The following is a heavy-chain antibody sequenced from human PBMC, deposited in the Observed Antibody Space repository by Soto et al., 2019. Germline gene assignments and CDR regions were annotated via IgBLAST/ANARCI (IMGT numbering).Heavy chain of an antibody. V-gene: IGHV3-23*01. D-gene: IGHD3-10*01. J-gene: IGHJ4*02. Sequence: GGSLRLSCAASGFTFSSYAMSWVRQAPGKGLEWVSAISGSGGSTYYADSVKGRFTISRDNSKNTLYLQMNSLRAEDTAVYYCAKLYYYGSGSYTDVYWGQGTLVTVSS. CDR3: AKLYYYGSGSYTDVY. CDR2: ISGSGGST. CDR1: GFTFSSYA.